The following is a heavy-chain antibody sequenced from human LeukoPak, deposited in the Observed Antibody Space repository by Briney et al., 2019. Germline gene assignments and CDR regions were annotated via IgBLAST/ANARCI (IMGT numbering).Heavy chain of an antibody. D-gene: IGHD2-21*02. Sequence: GESLKISCKASGYIFINYWIGWVRQMPGKGLEWMGLIYPGDSDIRYNPSFHGQVSISVDKSISTAYLQWSSLKASDTALYYCARLEGCGGDCYTHFDGFDIWGQGTMVTVSS. CDR2: IYPGDSDI. CDR3: ARLEGCGGDCYTHFDGFDI. V-gene: IGHV5-51*01. CDR1: GYIFINYW. J-gene: IGHJ3*02.